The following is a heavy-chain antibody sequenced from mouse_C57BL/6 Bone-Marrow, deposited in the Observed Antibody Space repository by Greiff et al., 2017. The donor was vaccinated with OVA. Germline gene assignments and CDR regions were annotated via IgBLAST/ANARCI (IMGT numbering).Heavy chain of an antibody. D-gene: IGHD4-1*01. J-gene: IGHJ3*01. CDR3: ARPGTGSFAY. CDR2: IYPRSGNT. CDR1: GYTFTSYG. Sequence: VQLVESGAELARPGASVKLSCKASGYTFTSYGISWVKQRTGQGLEWIGEIYPRSGNTYYNEKFKGKATLTADKSSSTAYMELRSLTSEDSAVYFCARPGTGSFAYWGQGTLVTVSA. V-gene: IGHV1-81*01.